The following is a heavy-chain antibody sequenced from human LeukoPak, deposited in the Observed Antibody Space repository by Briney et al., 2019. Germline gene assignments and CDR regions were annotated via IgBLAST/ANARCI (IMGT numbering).Heavy chain of an antibody. D-gene: IGHD3-16*01. CDR1: GFTFSDYY. CDR2: ISSSGDTM. Sequence: GGSLRLSCAPSGFTFSDYYMSWIRQAPGKGLEWVSYISSSGDTMYYAASVKGRFTISRDNAKNSLYLQMNSLRAEDTAVYYCARDPSVWGSSLDYWGQGTLVTVSS. CDR3: ARDPSVWGSSLDY. J-gene: IGHJ4*02. V-gene: IGHV3-11*04.